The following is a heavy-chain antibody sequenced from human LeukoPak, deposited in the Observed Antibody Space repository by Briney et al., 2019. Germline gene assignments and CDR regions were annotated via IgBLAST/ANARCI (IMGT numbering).Heavy chain of an antibody. J-gene: IGHJ4*02. CDR1: GYSFTSYW. D-gene: IGHD3-22*01. CDR3: ARSPQSDLYYYDSGVPYFDY. Sequence: KVRESLKISCKGSGYSFTSYWIGWVRQMPGKGLEWMGIIYPGDSDTRYSPSFQGQVTISADKSISTAYLQWSSLKASDTAMYYCARSPQSDLYYYDSGVPYFDYWGQGTLVTVSS. CDR2: IYPGDSDT. V-gene: IGHV5-51*01.